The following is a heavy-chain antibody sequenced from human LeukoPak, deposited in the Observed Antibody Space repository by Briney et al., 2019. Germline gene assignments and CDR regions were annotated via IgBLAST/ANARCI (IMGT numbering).Heavy chain of an antibody. CDR1: GYSFPSYW. Sequence: GESLKISCKVSGYSFPSYWITWVRQVPGEGLEWMGRIAPSDSYTNYNPSFEGHVTMSVEKSISTAYLQWSSLKASDTAMYYCARSEYSSSWYVGDYWGQGTLVTVSS. CDR3: ARSEYSSSWYVGDY. D-gene: IGHD6-13*01. J-gene: IGHJ4*02. V-gene: IGHV5-10-1*01. CDR2: IAPSDSYT.